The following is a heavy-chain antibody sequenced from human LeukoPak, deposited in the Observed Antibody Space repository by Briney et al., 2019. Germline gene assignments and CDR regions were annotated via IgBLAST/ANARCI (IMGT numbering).Heavy chain of an antibody. J-gene: IGHJ4*02. CDR3: ARLWGYCSGGSCYSTPY. D-gene: IGHD2-15*01. V-gene: IGHV3-48*02. Sequence: GGSLRLSCAASEFTFSRYWMHWVRQAPGKGLEWVSYIGSSGSTIYYADSVKGRFTISRDNAKNSLYLQMNSLRDEDTAVYYCARLWGYCSGGSCYSTPYWGQGTLVTVSS. CDR1: EFTFSRYW. CDR2: IGSSGSTI.